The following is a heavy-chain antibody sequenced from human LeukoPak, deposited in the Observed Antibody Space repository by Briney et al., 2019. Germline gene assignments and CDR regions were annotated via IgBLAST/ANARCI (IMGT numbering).Heavy chain of an antibody. Sequence: SETLSLTCAVYGGSFSGYYWSWIRQPPGKGLEWIGEINHSGSTNYNPSLKSRVTISVDTSKNQFSLKLSSATAADTAVYYCARHTRLVLRYFDWLLGWFDPWGQGTLVTVSS. D-gene: IGHD3-9*01. CDR2: INHSGST. CDR1: GGSFSGYY. J-gene: IGHJ5*02. CDR3: ARHTRLVLRYFDWLLGWFDP. V-gene: IGHV4-34*01.